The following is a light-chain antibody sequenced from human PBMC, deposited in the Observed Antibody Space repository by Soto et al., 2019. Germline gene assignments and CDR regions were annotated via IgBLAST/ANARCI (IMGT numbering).Light chain of an antibody. CDR2: DAS. V-gene: IGKV3-11*01. Sequence: EIVLTQSPATLSLSPGERATLSCRASQSVSSYLAWYQRKPGQAPRLLIYDASNRATGIPARFSGSGSGTDFTLTISSLEPEDFAIYYCQQRSNRPPLTFGVGTKVEIK. J-gene: IGKJ4*01. CDR3: QQRSNRPPLT. CDR1: QSVSSY.